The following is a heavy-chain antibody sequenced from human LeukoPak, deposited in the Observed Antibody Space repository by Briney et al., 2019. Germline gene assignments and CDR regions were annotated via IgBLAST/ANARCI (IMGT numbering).Heavy chain of an antibody. D-gene: IGHD6-19*01. CDR3: TRDPHSSGWPSGY. CDR1: GGSISSYY. CDR2: IYYSGST. Sequence: SETLSLTCTVSGGSISSYYWSWIRQPPGKGLEWIGYIYYSGSTNYNPSLKSRVTISVDTSKNQFSLKLSSVTAADTAVYYCTRDPHSSGWPSGYWGQGTLVTVSS. V-gene: IGHV4-59*01. J-gene: IGHJ4*02.